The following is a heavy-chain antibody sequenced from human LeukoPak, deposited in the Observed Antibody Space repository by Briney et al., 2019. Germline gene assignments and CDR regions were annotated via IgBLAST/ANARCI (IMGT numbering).Heavy chain of an antibody. CDR3: ARAGSGSYYTTFDY. CDR1: GGSISSGGYY. D-gene: IGHD3-10*01. CDR2: IYYSGST. Sequence: NPSETLSLTCTVSGGSISSGGYYWSWIRQHPGKGLEWIGYIYYSGSTYYNPSLKSRVTISVDTSKNQFSLKLSSVTAADTAVYYCARAGSGSYYTTFDYWGQGTLVTVSS. J-gene: IGHJ4*02. V-gene: IGHV4-31*03.